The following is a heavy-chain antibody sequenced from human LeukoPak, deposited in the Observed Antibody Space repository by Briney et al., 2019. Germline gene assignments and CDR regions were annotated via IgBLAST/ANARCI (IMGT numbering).Heavy chain of an antibody. V-gene: IGHV1-18*04. CDR3: AREVEAYYYDSSGQWGY. CDR1: GYTFTGYY. J-gene: IGHJ4*02. D-gene: IGHD3-22*01. Sequence: ASVKVSCKASGYTFTGYYIHWVRQAPGQGLEWMGWISAYNGNTNYAQKLQGRVTMTTDTSASTAYMELRSLRSDDTAVYYCAREVEAYYYDSSGQWGYWGQGTLVTASS. CDR2: ISAYNGNT.